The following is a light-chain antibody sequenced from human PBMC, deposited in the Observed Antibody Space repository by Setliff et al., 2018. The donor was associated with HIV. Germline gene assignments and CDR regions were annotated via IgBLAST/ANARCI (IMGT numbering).Light chain of an antibody. CDR1: SSDVGGYFY. CDR2: EVN. Sequence: QSALTQPASVSGSPGQSITISCTGTSSDVGGYFYVSWHKHHPGKAPKLMIYEVNNRPSGVSNRFSGSKSGNSAPLTISGLQTEDEADYYFNSHTSTNTYVFGTGTTVTV. CDR3: NSHTSTNTYV. V-gene: IGLV2-14*01. J-gene: IGLJ1*01.